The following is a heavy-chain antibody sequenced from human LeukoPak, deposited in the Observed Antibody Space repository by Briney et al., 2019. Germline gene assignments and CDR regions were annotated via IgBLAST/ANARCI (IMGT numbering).Heavy chain of an antibody. CDR3: ARDRLWSYGGNPGYFDY. CDR1: GFIFSDYV. Sequence: GGSLRLSCAASGFIFSDYVMNWLRQAPGRGLEWVAYIRYDGSHKYYIDSVKGRFTISRDNAKNSLYLQMNSLRAEDTAVYYRARDRLWSYGGNPGYFDYWGQGTLVTVSS. J-gene: IGHJ4*02. CDR2: IRYDGSHK. D-gene: IGHD4-23*01. V-gene: IGHV3-30*02.